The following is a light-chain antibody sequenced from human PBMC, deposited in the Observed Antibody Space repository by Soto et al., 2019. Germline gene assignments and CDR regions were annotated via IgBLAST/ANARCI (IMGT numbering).Light chain of an antibody. J-gene: IGKJ5*01. CDR1: QSVGSY. CDR3: QQRSDWPPIT. CDR2: DAS. V-gene: IGKV3-11*01. Sequence: EIVLTQSPATLSFSPGERATLSCRASQSVGSYLVWYQQTPGQAPRLLIYDASNRATGIPARFSGSGSGTDFTLTISSLESEDFAVYYCQQRSDWPPITFGQGTRLEIK.